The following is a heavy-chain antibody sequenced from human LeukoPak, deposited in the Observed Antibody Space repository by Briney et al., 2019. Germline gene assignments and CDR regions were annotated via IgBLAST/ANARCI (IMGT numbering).Heavy chain of an antibody. CDR2: ISASSAYI. J-gene: IGHJ4*02. CDR3: ARETGRSGFYYDH. CDR1: GFTFRGYT. V-gene: IGHV3-21*01. D-gene: IGHD3-3*01. Sequence: VKPGGSLRLSCAASGFTFRGYTMNWVRQAPGKGLEWVASISASSAYIFYAASLKGRFTISRDNAKNSLFLEIDSLRAEDTAVYYCARETGRSGFYYDHWGQGTLVTVAS.